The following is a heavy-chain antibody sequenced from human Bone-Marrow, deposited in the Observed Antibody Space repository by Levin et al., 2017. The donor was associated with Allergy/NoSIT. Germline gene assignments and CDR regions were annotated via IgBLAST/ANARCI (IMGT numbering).Heavy chain of an antibody. J-gene: IGHJ6*02. D-gene: IGHD1-7*01. CDR1: GYSFTSYW. CDR2: IYPGDSDT. V-gene: IGHV5-51*01. CDR3: ARQEKLELRQDYYYYGMDV. Sequence: GESLKISCKGSGYSFTSYWIGWVRQMPGKGLEWMGIIYPGDSDTRYSPSFQGQVTISADKSISTAYLQWSSLKASDTAMYYCARQEKLELRQDYYYYGMDVWGQGTTVTVSS.